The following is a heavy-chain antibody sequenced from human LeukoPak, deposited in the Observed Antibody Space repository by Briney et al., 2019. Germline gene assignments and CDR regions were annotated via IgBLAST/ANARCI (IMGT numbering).Heavy chain of an antibody. CDR2: ISSSSTYI. CDR1: GFTFSSYS. Sequence: GGSLRLSCAASGFTFSSYSMIWVRQAPGKGLEWVSSISSSSTYIEYADSVKGRFTISRDNAENSLNLQMNSLRAEDTAVYYCARDRSVAGTVDYWGQGTLVTVSS. CDR3: ARDRSVAGTVDY. J-gene: IGHJ4*02. D-gene: IGHD6-19*01. V-gene: IGHV3-21*01.